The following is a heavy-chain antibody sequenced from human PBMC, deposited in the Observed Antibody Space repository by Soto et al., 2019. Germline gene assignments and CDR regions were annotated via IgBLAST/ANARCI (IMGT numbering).Heavy chain of an antibody. V-gene: IGHV1-18*01. Sequence: QVQLVQSGAEVKKPGASVKVSCKASGYTFTSYGISWVRQAPGQGLEWMGWISAYNGNTNYAQKLQGRVTMTTDTSTRTAYMELRSLRSDDKAVYYCARDSPIAAAGYYCYFGMDVWGQGTTVTVSS. CDR3: ARDSPIAAAGYYCYFGMDV. D-gene: IGHD6-13*01. CDR1: GYTFTSYG. CDR2: ISAYNGNT. J-gene: IGHJ6*02.